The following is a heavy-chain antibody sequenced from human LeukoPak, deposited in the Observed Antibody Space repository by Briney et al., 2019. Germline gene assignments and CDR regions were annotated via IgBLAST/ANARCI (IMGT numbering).Heavy chain of an antibody. J-gene: IGHJ6*04. CDR1: GFTFSVYS. V-gene: IGHV3-23*01. Sequence: PGGSLRLSCEASGFTFSVYSMSWIRQAPGKGLVWVSLISAAGAKTSYADSVKGRFTISRDNSRNMVFLQMHSLRAEDTAVYYCAKDRDGDFHFYLDVWGKGTTVSVSS. CDR2: ISAAGAKT. D-gene: IGHD4-17*01. CDR3: AKDRDGDFHFYLDV.